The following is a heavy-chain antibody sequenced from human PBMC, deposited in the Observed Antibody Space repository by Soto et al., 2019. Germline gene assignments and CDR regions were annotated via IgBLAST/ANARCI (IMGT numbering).Heavy chain of an antibody. CDR2: INAGNGDT. D-gene: IGHD6-19*01. CDR3: ARDGQGLVKWFDP. Sequence: EASVKVSFKASGYTFTSYAMHWLRQAPGQRLEWMGWINAGNGDTTYSQKFQSRVTISRDTSASTDYMELSSLRSEGKAGYYCARDGQGLVKWFDPWGHGTLFT. J-gene: IGHJ5*02. V-gene: IGHV1-3*01. CDR1: GYTFTSYA.